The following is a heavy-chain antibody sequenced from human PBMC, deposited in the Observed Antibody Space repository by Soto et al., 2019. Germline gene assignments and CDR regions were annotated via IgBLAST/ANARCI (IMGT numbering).Heavy chain of an antibody. J-gene: IGHJ5*01. D-gene: IGHD2-15*01. V-gene: IGHV4-59*08. Sequence: LVIHAVPSTVVGGSIRSYCGRLILQPPGKGLEWIGYMYYGGRTNYNPSLKSRVTISVDTSKMQVSLKLSSVTAADTAVYFCARGTPSPLIVRSSRGPWSDSWGQGTLVIVFS. CDR1: GGSIRSYC. CDR3: ARGTPSPLIVRSSRGPWSDS. CDR2: MYYGGRT.